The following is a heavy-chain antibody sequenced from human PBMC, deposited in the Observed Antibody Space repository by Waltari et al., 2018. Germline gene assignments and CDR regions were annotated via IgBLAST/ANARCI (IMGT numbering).Heavy chain of an antibody. CDR1: GGSFSGYY. Sequence: QVQLQQWGAGLLKPSETLSLTCAVYGGSFSGYYWSWIRQPPGKGLEWIGELNHSGRTNYTPSLKSRVTISVDTSNNQFSLKLRSVTAADTAVYYCARGRDYYGSGSYYGDAFDIWGQGTMVTVSS. CDR2: LNHSGRT. V-gene: IGHV4-34*01. CDR3: ARGRDYYGSGSYYGDAFDI. D-gene: IGHD3-10*01. J-gene: IGHJ3*02.